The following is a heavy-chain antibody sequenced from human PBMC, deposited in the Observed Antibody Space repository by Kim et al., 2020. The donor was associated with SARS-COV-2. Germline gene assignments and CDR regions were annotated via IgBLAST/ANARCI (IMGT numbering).Heavy chain of an antibody. CDR1: GFTFSSYG. CDR2: ISYDGSNK. CDR3: AKVDAYYDFWSGYREYYYYYGMDV. V-gene: IGHV3-30*18. D-gene: IGHD3-3*01. J-gene: IGHJ6*02. Sequence: GGSLRLSCAASGFTFSSYGMHWVRQAPGKGLEWVAVISYDGSNKYYADSVKGRFTISRDNSKNTLYLQMNSLRAEDTAVYYCAKVDAYYDFWSGYREYYYYYGMDVWGQGTTVTVSS.